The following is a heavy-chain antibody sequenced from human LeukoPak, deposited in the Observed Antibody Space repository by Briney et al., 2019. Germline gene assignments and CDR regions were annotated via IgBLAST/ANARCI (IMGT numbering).Heavy chain of an antibody. D-gene: IGHD4-17*01. CDR1: GFTFSSYA. CDR3: ARDSTDYGDYGY. Sequence: GGSLRLSCAASGFTFSSYAMHWVRQAPGKGLEWVAVISYDGSNKYYADSVKGRFTISRDNSKNTLYLQMNSLRAEDTAVYYCARDSTDYGDYGYWGQGTLVTVSS. V-gene: IGHV3-30-3*01. CDR2: ISYDGSNK. J-gene: IGHJ4*02.